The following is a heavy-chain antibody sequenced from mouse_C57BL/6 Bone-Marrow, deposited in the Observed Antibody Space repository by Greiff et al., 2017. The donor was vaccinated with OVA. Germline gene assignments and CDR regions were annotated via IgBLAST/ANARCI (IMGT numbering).Heavy chain of an antibody. CDR2: INPSSGYT. J-gene: IGHJ3*01. CDR3: AYDYAWFAY. Sequence: QVQLKQSGAELAKPGASVKLSCKASGYTFTSYWMHWVKQRPGQGLEWIGYINPSSGYTKYNQKFKDKATLTADKTSSTAYMQLSSLTYEDSAVYYCAYDYAWFAYWGQGTLVTVSA. CDR1: GYTFTSYW. D-gene: IGHD2-4*01. V-gene: IGHV1-7*01.